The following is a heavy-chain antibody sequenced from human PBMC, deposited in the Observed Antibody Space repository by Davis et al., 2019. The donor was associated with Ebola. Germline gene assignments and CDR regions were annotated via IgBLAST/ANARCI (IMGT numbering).Heavy chain of an antibody. Sequence: GGSLRLSCAASGFTFSSYAMSWVRQAPGKGLEWVSAISGSGGSTYYADSVKGRFTISRDNSKNTLYLQMNSLRVEDTAIYYCAKSKYSSGWYFDYWGQGTLVTVSS. CDR2: ISGSGGST. J-gene: IGHJ4*02. V-gene: IGHV3-23*01. CDR3: AKSKYSSGWYFDY. CDR1: GFTFSSYA. D-gene: IGHD6-19*01.